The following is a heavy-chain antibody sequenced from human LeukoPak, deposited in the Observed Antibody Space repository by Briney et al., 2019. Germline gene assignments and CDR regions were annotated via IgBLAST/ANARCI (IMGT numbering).Heavy chain of an antibody. CDR3: ARDQEAYCSSTSCYEYYYYMDV. D-gene: IGHD2-2*01. J-gene: IGHJ6*03. CDR1: GDSVSSNSAA. CDR2: TYYRSKWYN. V-gene: IGHV6-1*01. Sequence: SQTLSLTCAISGDSVSSNSAAWNWIRQSPSRGLEWLGRTYYRSKWYNDYAVSVKSRITIKPDTSKNQFSLKLSSVTAADTAVYYCARDQEAYCSSTSCYEYYYYMDVWGKGTTVTISS.